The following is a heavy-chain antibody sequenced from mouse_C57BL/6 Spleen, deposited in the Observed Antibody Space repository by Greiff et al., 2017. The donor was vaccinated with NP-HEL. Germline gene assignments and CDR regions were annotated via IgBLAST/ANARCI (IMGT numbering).Heavy chain of an antibody. Sequence: DVQLQESGGGLVKPGGSLKLSCAASGFTFSDYGMHWVRQAPEKGLEWVAYISSGSSTIYYADTVKGRFTISRDNAKNTLFLQMTSLRSEDTAMYYCARSVYYYGSSYNAMDYWGQGTSVTVSS. CDR3: ARSVYYYGSSYNAMDY. CDR2: ISSGSSTI. D-gene: IGHD1-1*01. V-gene: IGHV5-17*01. J-gene: IGHJ4*01. CDR1: GFTFSDYG.